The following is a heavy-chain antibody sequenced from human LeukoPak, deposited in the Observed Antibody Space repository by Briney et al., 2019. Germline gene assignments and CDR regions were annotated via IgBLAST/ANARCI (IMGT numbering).Heavy chain of an antibody. CDR3: ARGPQNTVGY. CDR1: GFTFSTNP. V-gene: IGHV3-21*01. J-gene: IGHJ4*02. CDR2: ISNRNSYI. D-gene: IGHD2/OR15-2a*01. Sequence: ARSLRLSCAASGFTFSTNPTTCVRQAPPKGEGQDTHISNRNSYIYYPDSMKSRFTISRDNAKNSLDLQTNSLRAEDKAVYYCARGPQNTVGYWGGGGLVSVCS.